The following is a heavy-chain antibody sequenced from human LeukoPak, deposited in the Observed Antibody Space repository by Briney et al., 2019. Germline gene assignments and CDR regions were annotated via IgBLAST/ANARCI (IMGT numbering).Heavy chain of an antibody. D-gene: IGHD3-10*01. V-gene: IGHV4-59*11. Sequence: SETLSLTCTVSGGSISSHYWSWIRQPPGKGLEWIGYIYYSGSTNYNPSLKSRVTISVDTSKNQFSLKLSSVTAADTAVYYCARDYGSGTDYWGQGTLVIVSS. CDR3: ARDYGSGTDY. CDR1: GGSISSHY. CDR2: IYYSGST. J-gene: IGHJ4*02.